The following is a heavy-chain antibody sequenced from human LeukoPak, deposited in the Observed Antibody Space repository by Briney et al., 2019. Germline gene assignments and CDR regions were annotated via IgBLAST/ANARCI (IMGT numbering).Heavy chain of an antibody. CDR3: ARGLGSGDYVANAFDF. Sequence: GGSLRLSCAASGFIFSSYAMNWVRQAPGKGLEWVSSISGSGSYIYYADSMKGRFTISRDNAKKSVYLHMSRLRAEDTAVYYCARGLGSGDYVANAFDFWGRGTTVSVS. CDR1: GFIFSSYA. D-gene: IGHD4-17*01. J-gene: IGHJ3*01. V-gene: IGHV3-21*01. CDR2: ISGSGSYI.